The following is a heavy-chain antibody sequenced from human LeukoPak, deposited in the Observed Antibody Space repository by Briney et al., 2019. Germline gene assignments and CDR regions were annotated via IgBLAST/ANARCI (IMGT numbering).Heavy chain of an antibody. J-gene: IGHJ3*02. CDR2: ISSSSSYI. CDR1: GFTLSSYS. D-gene: IGHD5/OR15-5a*01. Sequence: GGSLRLSCAASGFTLSSYSMNWVRQAPGKGLEWVSSISSSSSYIYYADSVKGRFTISRDNAKNSLYLQMNSLRAEDTAVYYCARDDLSTIHAFDIWGQGTMVTVSS. CDR3: ARDDLSTIHAFDI. V-gene: IGHV3-21*01.